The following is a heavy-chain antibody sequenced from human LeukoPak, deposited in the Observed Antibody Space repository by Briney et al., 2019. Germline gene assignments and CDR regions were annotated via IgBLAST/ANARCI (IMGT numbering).Heavy chain of an antibody. J-gene: IGHJ4*02. CDR3: VRVTSYGKTYFFDS. Sequence: PSETLSLTCAVSGYSIGSGYYWGWVRQPPGKGLEWIGNIYHSGSTYYNPSLKSRVTISVDTSKNHFSLRLSPVTAADTAVYYCVRVTSYGKTYFFDSWGQGTLVTVSS. CDR1: GYSIGSGYY. D-gene: IGHD5-18*01. CDR2: IYHSGST. V-gene: IGHV4-38-2*01.